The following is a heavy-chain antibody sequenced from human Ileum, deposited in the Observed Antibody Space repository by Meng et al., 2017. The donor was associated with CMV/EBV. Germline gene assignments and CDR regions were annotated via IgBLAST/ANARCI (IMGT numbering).Heavy chain of an antibody. D-gene: IGHD3-22*01. V-gene: IGHV4-34*01. J-gene: IGHJ4*02. CDR3: ARGQTYYYDYTAYSPYYFDY. CDR1: SRYD. Sequence: SRYDWTWIRQPPGKGLEWIGEINYSGSTTYNPSLKSRLTISIDTSTSQFSLRLTSVTAADTAVYYCARGQTYYYDYTAYSPYYFDYWGQGTLVTVSS. CDR2: INYSGST.